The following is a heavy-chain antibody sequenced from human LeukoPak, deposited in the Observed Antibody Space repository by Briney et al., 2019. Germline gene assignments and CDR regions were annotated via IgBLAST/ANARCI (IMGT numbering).Heavy chain of an antibody. CDR3: ARVGKAPLLWPSY. V-gene: IGHV4-34*01. CDR1: GGSISSYY. J-gene: IGHJ4*02. CDR2: INHSGST. Sequence: SETLSLTCTVSGGSISSYYWSWIRQPPGKGLEWIGEINHSGSTNYNPSLKSRVTISVDTSKNQFSLKLSSVTAADTAVYYCARVGKAPLLWPSYWGQGTLVTVSS. D-gene: IGHD3-10*01.